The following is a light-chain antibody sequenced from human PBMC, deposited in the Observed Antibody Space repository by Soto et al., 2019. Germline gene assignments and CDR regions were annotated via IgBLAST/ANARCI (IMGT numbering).Light chain of an antibody. CDR1: QSLLHSNGYNY. CDR2: LGS. Sequence: DIVMTQSPLALPVTPGEPASISCRSSQSLLHSNGYNYLDWYLQKPGQSPQLLIYLGSNRASGVTHRFSGSGSGTDFTLKISRVEAEDVGVYYCMQALQSPLTFGGGTKVEIK. CDR3: MQALQSPLT. V-gene: IGKV2-28*01. J-gene: IGKJ4*01.